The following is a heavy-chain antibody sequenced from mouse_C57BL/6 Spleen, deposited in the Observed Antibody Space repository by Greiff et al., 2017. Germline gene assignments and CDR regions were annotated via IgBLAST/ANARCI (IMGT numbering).Heavy chain of an antibody. CDR2: INPSSGYT. D-gene: IGHD1-1*01. V-gene: IGHV1-4*01. Sequence: VQGVESGAELARPGASVKMSCKASGYTFTSYTMHWVKQRPGQGLEWIGYINPSSGYTKYNQKFKDKATLTADKSSSTAYMQLSSLTSEDSAVYYCARRDGSYYFDYWGQGTTLTVSS. CDR1: GYTFTSYT. J-gene: IGHJ2*01. CDR3: ARRDGSYYFDY.